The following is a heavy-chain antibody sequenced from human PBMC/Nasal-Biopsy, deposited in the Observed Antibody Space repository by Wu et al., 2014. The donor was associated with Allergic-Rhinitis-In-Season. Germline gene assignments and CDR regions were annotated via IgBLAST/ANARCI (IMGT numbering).Heavy chain of an antibody. Sequence: LRLSCAASGFTFSSHWMHWARQVPGQGLVWVARIDSAANIITYADSVKGRFTISRDNAKSTLYLQMNSLRVDDTGLYYCARDSGGSHGYYYYYMDVWGKGTTVTVSS. CDR3: ARDSGGSHGYYYYYMDV. J-gene: IGHJ6*03. D-gene: IGHD1-26*01. CDR1: GFTFSSHW. V-gene: IGHV3-74*01. CDR2: IDSAANII.